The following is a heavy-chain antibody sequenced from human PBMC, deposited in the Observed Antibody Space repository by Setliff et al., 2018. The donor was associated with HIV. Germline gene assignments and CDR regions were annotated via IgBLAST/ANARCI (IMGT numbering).Heavy chain of an antibody. V-gene: IGHV1-46*01. CDR2: IHPSGGST. CDR3: ARGYPSSPYYYYMDV. CDR1: GYSFTSYY. D-gene: IGHD5-12*01. Sequence: ASVKVSCKASGYSFTSYYIHWVRQAPGQGLEWMGIIHPSGGSTSYAQKFQGRVTMTRDTSTSTVYMELSSLRSEDTAVYNCARGYPSSPYYYYMDVWGKVTTVTVAS. J-gene: IGHJ6*03.